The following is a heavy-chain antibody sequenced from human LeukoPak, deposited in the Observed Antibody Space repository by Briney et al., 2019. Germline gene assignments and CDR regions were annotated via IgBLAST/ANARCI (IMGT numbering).Heavy chain of an antibody. CDR1: GGTFSSYA. V-gene: IGHV1-69*13. CDR2: IIPIFGTA. J-gene: IGHJ4*02. D-gene: IGHD1-1*01. Sequence: GASVKVSCKASGGTFSSYAISWVRQAPGQGLKWMGGIIPIFGTANYAQKFQGRVTITADESTSTAYMELSSLRSEDTAVYYCARSTTGTTFYRLDYWGQGTLVTVSS. CDR3: ARSTTGTTFYRLDY.